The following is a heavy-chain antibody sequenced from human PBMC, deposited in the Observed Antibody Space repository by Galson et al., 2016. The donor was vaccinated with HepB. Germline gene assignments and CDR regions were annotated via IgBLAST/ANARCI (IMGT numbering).Heavy chain of an antibody. CDR3: AKDSYYDILTGPTYYYYGMDV. CDR2: ISWNSGGR. D-gene: IGHD3-9*01. J-gene: IGHJ6*02. CDR1: GFTFGDYA. V-gene: IGHV3-9*01. Sequence: SLRLSCAASGFTFGDYAIHWVRQAPGKGLDWVSGISWNSGGRVYADSVKGRFTIFRDNAKNSLYLQMNSLRAEDTALYYCAKDSYYDILTGPTYYYYGMDVWGQGTTVTVSS.